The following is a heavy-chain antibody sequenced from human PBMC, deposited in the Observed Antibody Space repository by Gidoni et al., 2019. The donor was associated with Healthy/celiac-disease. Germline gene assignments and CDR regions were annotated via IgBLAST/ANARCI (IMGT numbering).Heavy chain of an antibody. D-gene: IGHD1-26*01. CDR3: AKGLVGATGNYYGMDV. V-gene: IGHV3-9*01. CDR1: GFTFDDYA. Sequence: EVQLVESGGGLVQPGRSLRLSCAASGFTFDDYAMHWVRRAPGKGLGWVSGISWNSGSIGYADSVKGRFTISRDNAKNSLYLQMNSLRAEDTALYYCAKGLVGATGNYYGMDVWGQGTTVTVSS. J-gene: IGHJ6*02. CDR2: ISWNSGSI.